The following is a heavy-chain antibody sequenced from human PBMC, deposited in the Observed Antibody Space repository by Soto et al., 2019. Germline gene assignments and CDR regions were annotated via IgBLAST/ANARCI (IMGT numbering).Heavy chain of an antibody. D-gene: IGHD2-15*01. CDR3: ARESLGAKVADH. CDR1: GDTFNSYL. J-gene: IGHJ4*02. Sequence: QVQLVQSGAEVKRPGSSVKVSCESSGDTFNSYLISWVRQAPGQGLEWMGGIIPIIRVTHYAQKFQGRVTISALSSTGTAYMEFTNLGFEDTALYYCARESLGAKVADHWGQGTLVTVSS. V-gene: IGHV1-69*17. CDR2: IIPIIRVT.